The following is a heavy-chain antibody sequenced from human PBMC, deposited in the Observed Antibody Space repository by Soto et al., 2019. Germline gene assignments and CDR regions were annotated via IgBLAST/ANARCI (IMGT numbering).Heavy chain of an antibody. V-gene: IGHV3-33*01. CDR3: ARDQGLLWFGEGLRGMDV. J-gene: IGHJ6*02. Sequence: GGSLRLSCAASGFTFSSYGMHWVRQAPGKGLEWVAVIWYDGSNKYYADSVKGRFTISRDNSKNTLYLQMNSLRAEDTAVYYCARDQGLLWFGEGLRGMDVWGQGTTVTVSS. CDR2: IWYDGSNK. D-gene: IGHD3-10*01. CDR1: GFTFSSYG.